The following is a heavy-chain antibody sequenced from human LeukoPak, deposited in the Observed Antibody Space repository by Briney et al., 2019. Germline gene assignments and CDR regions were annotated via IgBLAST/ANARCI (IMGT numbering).Heavy chain of an antibody. D-gene: IGHD6-19*01. CDR2: IYYRGST. CDR1: GGSISGYY. Sequence: AETLSLTCIVSGGSISGYYWSWIRQPPGKGLEWIGYIYYRGSTNYNPSLKSRVTISVDTSKNQFSLKLSSVTAADTAVYYCARDRPAGWFDPWGQGTLVTVSS. J-gene: IGHJ5*02. CDR3: ARDRPAGWFDP. V-gene: IGHV4-59*01.